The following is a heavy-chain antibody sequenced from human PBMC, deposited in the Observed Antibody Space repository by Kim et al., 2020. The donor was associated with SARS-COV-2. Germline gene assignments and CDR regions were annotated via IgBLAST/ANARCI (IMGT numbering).Heavy chain of an antibody. Sequence: SETLSLTCTVSGDSFSNNFWSWIRQPPGKGLEWIVPTFDGGTTNYSPSLKSRLTISVDPSQNQFPLTLHSVTAADTAVYFCARTTYRPSCYFDYWGQG. CDR3: ARTTYRPSCYFDY. V-gene: IGHV4-59*08. CDR1: GDSFSNNF. CDR2: TFDGGTT. J-gene: IGHJ4*02. D-gene: IGHD1-1*01.